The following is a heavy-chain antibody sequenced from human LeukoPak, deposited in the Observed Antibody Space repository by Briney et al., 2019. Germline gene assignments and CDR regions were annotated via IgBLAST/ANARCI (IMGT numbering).Heavy chain of an antibody. D-gene: IGHD4-17*01. CDR3: ARQDGNYFNYYGMDV. V-gene: IGHV5-51*01. Sequence: GESLKISCKGSGYSFTSYWIGWVRQMPGKGLEWMGIIYPGDSDTRYSPSFQGQVTISADKSISTAYLQWSSLKASDTAMYYCARQDGNYFNYYGMDVWGQGATVTVSS. CDR1: GYSFTSYW. CDR2: IYPGDSDT. J-gene: IGHJ6*02.